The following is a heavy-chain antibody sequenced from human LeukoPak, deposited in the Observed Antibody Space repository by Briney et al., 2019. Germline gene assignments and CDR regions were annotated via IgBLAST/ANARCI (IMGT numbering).Heavy chain of an antibody. CDR3: ARDNVVWELLDYFVY. V-gene: IGHV3-21*01. Sequence: GGSLTHSCAASGFTFSSYSMNWVRQAPGKGLEWVSSISSSSSYIYYADSVKGRFTISRDNAKNSLYLQMNSLRAEDTAVYYCARDNVVWELLDYFVYGGQGPLVSVSS. CDR1: GFTFSSYS. J-gene: IGHJ4*02. CDR2: ISSSSSYI. D-gene: IGHD1-26*01.